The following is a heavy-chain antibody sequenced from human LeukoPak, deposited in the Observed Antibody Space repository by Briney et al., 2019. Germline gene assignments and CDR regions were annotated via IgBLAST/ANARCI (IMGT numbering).Heavy chain of an antibody. V-gene: IGHV3-30*02. CDR2: IRYDGSNK. CDR3: VRGRRYYDSSKYYYYYMDV. J-gene: IGHJ6*03. CDR1: GFTFSSYG. D-gene: IGHD3-22*01. Sequence: GGSLRLSCAASGFTFSSYGMHWVRQAPGKGLEWVAFIRYDGSNKYYADSVKGRFTISRDNSKNTLYLQMNSLRAEDTAVYYCVRGRRYYDSSKYYYYYMDVWGKGTTVTISS.